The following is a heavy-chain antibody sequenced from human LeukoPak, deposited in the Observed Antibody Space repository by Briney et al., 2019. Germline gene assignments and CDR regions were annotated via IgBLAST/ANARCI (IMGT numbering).Heavy chain of an antibody. CDR1: GYILTGYY. V-gene: IGHV1-2*02. CDR3: ARARFGDIRGFDP. Sequence: ASVKVSCKASGYILTGYYMHWVRQAPGQGLEWMGWINPNSGGTNYAQKFQGRVTMTRDTSISTAYMELSRLRSDDTAVYYCARARFGDIRGFDPWGQGTLVTVSS. J-gene: IGHJ5*02. D-gene: IGHD3-10*01. CDR2: INPNSGGT.